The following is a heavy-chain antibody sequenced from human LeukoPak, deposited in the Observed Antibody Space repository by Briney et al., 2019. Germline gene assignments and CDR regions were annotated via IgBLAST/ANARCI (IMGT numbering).Heavy chain of an antibody. CDR3: VREPYFDSSGEP. CDR1: RFTFSNYA. J-gene: IGHJ5*02. CDR2: ISYDGSDK. Sequence: PGGSLRLSCAASRFTFSNYAMHWVRQAPGKGLEWVSVISYDGSDKFYADSVKGRFTVSRDNSNKTLYLQMNSLRLEDTAVYHCVREPYFDSSGEPWGQGTLVTVSS. D-gene: IGHD3-22*01. V-gene: IGHV3-30*04.